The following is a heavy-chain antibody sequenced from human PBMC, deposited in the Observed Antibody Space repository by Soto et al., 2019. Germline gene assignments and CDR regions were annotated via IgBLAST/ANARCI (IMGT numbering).Heavy chain of an antibody. CDR2: ISQDGAIA. J-gene: IGHJ4*02. D-gene: IGHD1-1*01. CDR3: LRDQRHWNEFADQ. V-gene: IGHV3-74*01. CDR1: GLAFGSYW. Sequence: VQLVESGGGLVQPGGSLRLSCADSGLAFGSYWMHWVRQAPGKGLVWVSRISQDGAIATQADSVKGRFTISRDNAKNTLFLQMNSLRADDTAVYYCLRDQRHWNEFADQWGQGTLVTVSS.